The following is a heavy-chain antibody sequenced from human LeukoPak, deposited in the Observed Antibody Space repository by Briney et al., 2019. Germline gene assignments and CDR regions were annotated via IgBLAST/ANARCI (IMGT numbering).Heavy chain of an antibody. D-gene: IGHD6-19*01. CDR2: IKSKTDGGTT. J-gene: IGHJ6*02. V-gene: IGHV3-15*07. CDR1: GFTFSNAW. Sequence: PGGSLRLSCAVSGFTFSNAWMNWVRQAPGKGLEWVGRIKSKTDGGTTDYAAPVKGRFTISRDDSKNTLYLQMNSLRAEDTAVYYCARWTDSSGWFYYYYGMDVWGQGTTVTVSS. CDR3: ARWTDSSGWFYYYYGMDV.